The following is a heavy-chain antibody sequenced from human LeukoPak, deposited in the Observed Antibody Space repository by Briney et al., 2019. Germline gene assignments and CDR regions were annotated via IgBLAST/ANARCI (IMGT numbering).Heavy chain of an antibody. Sequence: SETLSLTCTVSGGSISSSNYYWGWIRQPPGKGLEWIGSIYYSGSTYYNTSLKSRVTISADTSKNQFYLELSSVTAADTAVYYCASGGSCSTLCLGNYWGQGTLVTVSS. V-gene: IGHV4-39*01. D-gene: IGHD2-15*01. CDR1: GGSISSSNYY. CDR3: ASGGSCSTLCLGNY. CDR2: IYYSGST. J-gene: IGHJ4*02.